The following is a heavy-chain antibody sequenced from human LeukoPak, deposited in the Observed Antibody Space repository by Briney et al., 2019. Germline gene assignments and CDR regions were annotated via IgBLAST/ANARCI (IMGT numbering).Heavy chain of an antibody. J-gene: IGHJ5*02. V-gene: IGHV1-69*05. CDR2: IIPIFGTA. CDR3: AGVVSGSGSWITPNWFDP. D-gene: IGHD3-10*01. CDR1: GGTFSSYA. Sequence: GSSVKVSCKAFGGTFSSYAISWVRQAPGQGLEWMGGIIPIFGTANYAQKFQGRVTITTDESTSTAYMELSSLRSEDTAVYYCAGVVSGSGSWITPNWFDPWGQGTLVTVSS.